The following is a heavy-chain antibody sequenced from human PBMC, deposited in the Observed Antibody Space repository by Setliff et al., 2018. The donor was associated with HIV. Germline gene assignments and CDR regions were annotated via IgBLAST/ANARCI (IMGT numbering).Heavy chain of an antibody. CDR2: IRSEAYGGTT. CDR1: GFTFGDYT. Sequence: GGSLRLSCTASGFTFGDYTMSWVRQAPGKGQEWGGLIRSEAYGGTTEYAASVKGRFTISRDDSKSIAYLQMNSPKTEDTAVYYCTRGHSGSYFEYYSYYHGMDVWRQGTTITFSS. D-gene: IGHD1-26*01. J-gene: IGHJ6*02. V-gene: IGHV3-49*04. CDR3: TRGHSGSYFEYYSYYHGMDV.